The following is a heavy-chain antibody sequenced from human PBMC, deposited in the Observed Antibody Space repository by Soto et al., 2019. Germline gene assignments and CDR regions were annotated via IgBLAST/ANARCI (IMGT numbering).Heavy chain of an antibody. J-gene: IGHJ2*01. CDR2: TDDSGST. D-gene: IGHD4-17*01. CDR3: AREIIPLTTDWYFDL. CDR1: GGSISGGGYY. Sequence: QVQLQESGPGLVKPSETLSLTCTVSGGSISGGGYYWSWIRQPPGKGLEWIGYTDDSGSTYYNPSLKSRIRISVDTSKNQFSLRLTSVTAADTAVYYCAREIIPLTTDWYFDLWGRGTLVTVSS. V-gene: IGHV4-30-4*01.